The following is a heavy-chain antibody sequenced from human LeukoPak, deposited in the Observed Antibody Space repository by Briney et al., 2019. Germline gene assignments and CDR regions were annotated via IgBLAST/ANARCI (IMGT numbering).Heavy chain of an antibody. D-gene: IGHD5-12*01. J-gene: IGHJ5*02. V-gene: IGHV1-69*05. CDR2: IIPIFGTA. Sequence: ASVKVSCKASGGTFSSYAISWVRQAPGQGLEWMGGIIPIFGTANYAQKFQGRVTITTDESTSTAYMELSSLRSEDTAVYYCARVSGYDSHWFDPWGQGTLITVSS. CDR3: ARVSGYDSHWFDP. CDR1: GGTFSSYA.